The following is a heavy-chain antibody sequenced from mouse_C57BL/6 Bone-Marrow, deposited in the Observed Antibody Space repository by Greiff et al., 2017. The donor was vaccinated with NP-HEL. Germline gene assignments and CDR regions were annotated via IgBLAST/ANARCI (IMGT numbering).Heavy chain of an antibody. D-gene: IGHD2-12*01. V-gene: IGHV5-12*01. CDR2: ISNGGGST. Sequence: DVQLQESGGGLVQPGGSLKLSCAASGFTFSDYYMYWVRQTPEKRLEWVAYISNGGGSTYYPDTVKGRFTISRDNAKNTLYLQMSRLKSEDTAMYYCARRYDGNYYAMDYWGQGTSVTVSS. CDR3: ARRYDGNYYAMDY. CDR1: GFTFSDYY. J-gene: IGHJ4*01.